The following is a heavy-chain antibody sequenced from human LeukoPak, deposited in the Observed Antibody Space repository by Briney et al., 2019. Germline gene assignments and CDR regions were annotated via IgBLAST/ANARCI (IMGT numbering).Heavy chain of an antibody. CDR1: GFTFSSYA. V-gene: IGHV3-23*01. J-gene: IGHJ4*02. D-gene: IGHD3-9*01. CDR3: AKGGSPFDFDSAFDY. CDR2: ISGSGGST. Sequence: PGGSLRLSCAASGFTFSSYAMSWVRQAPGKGLEWVSAISGSGGSTYHAHSVKGRFTISRDNSKNTLYLQMNSLRAEGTAVYYCAKGGSPFDFDSAFDYWGQGTLVTVSS.